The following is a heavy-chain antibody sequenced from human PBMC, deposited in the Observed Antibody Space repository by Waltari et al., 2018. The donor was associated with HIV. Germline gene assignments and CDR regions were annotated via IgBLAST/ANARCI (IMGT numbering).Heavy chain of an antibody. V-gene: IGHV3-74*01. CDR1: GFTFSSFW. Sequence: EEQLVESGGGLVQPGGSLSLSCAASGFTFSSFWMHWVRTVPGKGLVWVSRINSDGSDTSTADSVKGRFTIFRDNARNTLYLQMHSLRAEDTALYYCVRGAPFDYWGQGALVAVSS. CDR2: INSDGSDT. CDR3: VRGAPFDY. J-gene: IGHJ4*02.